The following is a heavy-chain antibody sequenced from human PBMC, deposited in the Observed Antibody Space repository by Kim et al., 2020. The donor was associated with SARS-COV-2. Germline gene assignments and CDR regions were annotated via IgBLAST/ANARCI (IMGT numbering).Heavy chain of an antibody. CDR1: GGSISSSNW. Sequence: SETLSLTCAVSGGSISSSNWWSWVRQPPGKGLEWIGEIYNSGSTNYNPSLKSRATISVDKSKNQFSLKLSSVTAADTAVYYCAKGSGSYWAFDYWGQGTL. D-gene: IGHD1-26*01. V-gene: IGHV4-4*02. CDR2: IYNSGST. J-gene: IGHJ4*02. CDR3: AKGSGSYWAFDY.